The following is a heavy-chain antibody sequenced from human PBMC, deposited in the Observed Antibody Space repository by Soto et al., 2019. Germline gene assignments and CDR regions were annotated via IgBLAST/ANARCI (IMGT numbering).Heavy chain of an antibody. J-gene: IGHJ4*02. CDR1: GGSISSSSYY. CDR2: IYYSGST. D-gene: IGHD3-10*01. CDR3: ASLRKDRRDFDY. V-gene: IGHV4-39*01. Sequence: PSETLSLTCTVSGGSISSSSYYWGWIRQPPGKGLEWIGSIYYSGSTYYNPSLKSRVTISVDTSKNQFSLKLSSVTAADTAVYYCASLRKDRRDFDYWGQGTLVTVSS.